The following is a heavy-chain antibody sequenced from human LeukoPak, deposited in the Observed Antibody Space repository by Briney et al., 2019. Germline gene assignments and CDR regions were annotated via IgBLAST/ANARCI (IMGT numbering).Heavy chain of an antibody. Sequence: ASVKVSCKVSGYTLTELSMHWVRQAPGKGLEGMGGFDPEDGETMYEQKFQGRVTMTEDTSTDTASMELSSLRSEDTAVYYCATASIYCSSTSCYPLDYWGQGTLVTVSA. J-gene: IGHJ4*02. D-gene: IGHD2-2*01. CDR2: FDPEDGET. CDR3: ATASIYCSSTSCYPLDY. CDR1: GYTLTELS. V-gene: IGHV1-24*01.